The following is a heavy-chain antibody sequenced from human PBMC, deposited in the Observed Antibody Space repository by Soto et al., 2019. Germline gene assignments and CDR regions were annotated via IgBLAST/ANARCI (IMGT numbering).Heavy chain of an antibody. D-gene: IGHD5-18*01. CDR3: LRYRREDSYGPSFDS. Sequence: SVKVSCKASGYTFTSYGISWVRQAPGQGLEWMGWISAYNGNTNYAQKLQGRVTMTTDTSTSTAYMELRSLRSDDTAVYYCLRYRREDSYGPSFDSWRQGTLVTVSS. J-gene: IGHJ5*01. CDR2: ISAYNGNT. CDR1: GYTFTSYG. V-gene: IGHV1-18*01.